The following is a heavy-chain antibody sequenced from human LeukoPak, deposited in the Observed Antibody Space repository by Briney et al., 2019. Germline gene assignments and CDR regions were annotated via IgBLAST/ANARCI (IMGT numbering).Heavy chain of an antibody. D-gene: IGHD6-19*01. J-gene: IGHJ2*01. CDR1: GFTFSTYW. CDR2: INQGGSES. V-gene: IGHV3-7*01. Sequence: GGSLRLSCAASGFTFSTYWMTWVRQAPGKGLEWVANINQGGSESYYVDSVKGRFTISRDNAKNTLYLQMNSLRAEDMAVYYCARGGWRGLDGYFDLWGRGTLVTVSS. CDR3: ARGGWRGLDGYFDL.